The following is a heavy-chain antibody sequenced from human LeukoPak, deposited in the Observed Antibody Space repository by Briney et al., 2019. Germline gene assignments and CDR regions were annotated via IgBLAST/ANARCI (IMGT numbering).Heavy chain of an antibody. D-gene: IGHD6-19*01. J-gene: IGHJ4*02. CDR1: GFTFDDYA. V-gene: IGHV3-9*01. Sequence: GRSLRLSCAASGFTFDDYAMHWVRQAPGKGLEWVSGISWSSGSIGYADSVKGRFTISRDNAKNSLYLQMNSLRAEDTALYYCAKESYSSGWYPYYFDYWGQGTLVTVSS. CDR3: AKESYSSGWYPYYFDY. CDR2: ISWSSGSI.